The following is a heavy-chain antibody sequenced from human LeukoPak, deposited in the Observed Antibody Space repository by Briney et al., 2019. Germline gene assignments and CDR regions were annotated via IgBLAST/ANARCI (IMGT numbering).Heavy chain of an antibody. J-gene: IGHJ6*03. CDR1: GGTFSSYA. D-gene: IGHD2-2*02. V-gene: IGHV1-69*05. CDR2: IIPIFGTA. CDR3: ARDADGEVVPAAIRAYYYYYMDV. Sequence: SVKVSCKASGGTFSSYAISWVRQAPGQGLEWMGGIIPIFGTANYAQKFQGRVTITTDESTSTAYMELSSLRSEDTAVYYCARDADGEVVPAAIRAYYYYYMDVWGKGTTVTVSS.